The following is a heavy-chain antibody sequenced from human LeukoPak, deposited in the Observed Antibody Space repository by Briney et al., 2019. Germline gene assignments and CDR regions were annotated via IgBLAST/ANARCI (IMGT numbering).Heavy chain of an antibody. Sequence: ASVKVSCKASGYTFTNYGISWVRQAPGQGLEWMGWISAYNGNTNYAQKLQGRVTMTTDTSTSTAYMELRSLRSDDTAVYYCARVRTNYYGSGSLDAFDIWGQGTLVTVSS. CDR2: ISAYNGNT. D-gene: IGHD3-10*01. CDR3: ARVRTNYYGSGSLDAFDI. V-gene: IGHV1-18*01. CDR1: GYTFTNYG. J-gene: IGHJ3*02.